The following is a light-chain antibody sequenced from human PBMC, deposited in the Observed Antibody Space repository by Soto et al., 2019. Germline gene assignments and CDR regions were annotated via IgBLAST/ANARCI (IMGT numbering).Light chain of an antibody. CDR1: SSNIGAGYD. CDR3: QSYDSSLNGLI. CDR2: VNT. Sequence: QAVVTQPPSVSGAPGKRVTIPCTGSSSNIGAGYDVHWYQHLPGTAPKLLIYVNTNRPSGVPDRFSGSKSGTSASLAITGLQPEDEADYYCQSYDSSLNGLIFGGGTQLTVL. J-gene: IGLJ2*01. V-gene: IGLV1-40*01.